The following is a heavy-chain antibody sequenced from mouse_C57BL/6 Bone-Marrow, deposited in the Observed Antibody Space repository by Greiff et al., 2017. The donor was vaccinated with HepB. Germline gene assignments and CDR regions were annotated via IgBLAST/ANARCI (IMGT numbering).Heavy chain of an antibody. Sequence: VKLMESGAELARPGASVKLSCKASGYTFTSYGISWVKQRTGQGLEWIGEIYPRSGNTYYNEKFKGKATLTADKSSSTAYMELRSLTSEDSAVYFCARSGYSNYVGYWGQGTTLTVSS. V-gene: IGHV1-81*01. CDR3: ARSGYSNYVGY. J-gene: IGHJ2*01. CDR1: GYTFTSYG. D-gene: IGHD2-5*01. CDR2: IYPRSGNT.